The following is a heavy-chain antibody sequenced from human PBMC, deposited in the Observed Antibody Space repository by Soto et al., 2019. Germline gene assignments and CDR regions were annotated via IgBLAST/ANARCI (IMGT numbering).Heavy chain of an antibody. CDR2: INHSGST. D-gene: IGHD2-15*01. CDR1: GGSFSGYY. J-gene: IGHJ4*02. Sequence: QVQLQQWGAGLLKPSETLSLTCAVYGGSFSGYYWSWIRQPPGKGLEWIGEINHSGSTNYNPSLKSRVTISVDTSKSQFSLRRSSVTAADTAVYYCARGRHCSGGSCYYIDYWGRGTLVTVSS. CDR3: ARGRHCSGGSCYYIDY. V-gene: IGHV4-34*01.